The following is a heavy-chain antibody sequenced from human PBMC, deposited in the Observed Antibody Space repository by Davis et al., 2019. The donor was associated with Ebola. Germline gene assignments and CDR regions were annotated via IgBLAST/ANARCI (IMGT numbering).Heavy chain of an antibody. CDR1: GFTFSDYG. V-gene: IGHV3-30*02. J-gene: IGHJ4*02. CDR3: AREAAQCGGDCLDN. Sequence: GESLKISCAASGFTFSDYGMHWVRLAPGKGLEWVAFIRYDGNYKNYADSVTGRFTISRDTSKSTLFLQMNSLRAEDTAIYYCAREAAQCGGDCLDNWGQGTLVTVSS. CDR2: IRYDGNYK. D-gene: IGHD2-21*01.